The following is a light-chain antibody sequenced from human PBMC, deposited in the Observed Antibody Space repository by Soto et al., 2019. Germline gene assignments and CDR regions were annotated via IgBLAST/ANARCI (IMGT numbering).Light chain of an antibody. Sequence: EIVMTQSPATLSVSPGERATLSCRASQSISTNLAWNQQKPGQAPRLLIYGASTRATGIPARFSGSESGTEFTLTISSLQSEDFAVYYCQYYRNWPPWTFGQGPKVEIK. CDR1: QSISTN. V-gene: IGKV3-15*01. CDR3: QYYRNWPPWT. J-gene: IGKJ1*01. CDR2: GAS.